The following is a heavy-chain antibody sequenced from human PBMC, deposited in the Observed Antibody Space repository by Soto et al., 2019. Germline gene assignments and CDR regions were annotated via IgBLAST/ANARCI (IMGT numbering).Heavy chain of an antibody. Sequence: GGSLRLSCAASGFTFSSYAMSWVRQAPGKGLEWVSAISGSGGTTYYADSMKGRFTISRGNSENTLYLQMNSLRAEDTAVYFCASPPLYSGSRITASAFAYWGQGTLVTVSS. CDR2: ISGSGGTT. D-gene: IGHD1-26*01. J-gene: IGHJ4*02. CDR1: GFTFSSYA. CDR3: ASPPLYSGSRITASAFAY. V-gene: IGHV3-23*01.